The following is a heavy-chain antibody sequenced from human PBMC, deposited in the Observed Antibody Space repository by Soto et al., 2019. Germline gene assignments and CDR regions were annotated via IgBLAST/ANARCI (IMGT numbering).Heavy chain of an antibody. CDR1: GFTFSGSA. D-gene: IGHD6-13*01. Sequence: EVQLVESGGGLGQPGGSLKLSCAASGFTFSGSAMHWVRQASGKGLEWVGRIRSKANSYATAYAASVKGRFTISRDDSKNTAYLQMNSLKTEDTAVYYCTGSSSWYEVDWYFDLWGRGTLVTVSS. V-gene: IGHV3-73*01. J-gene: IGHJ2*01. CDR3: TGSSSWYEVDWYFDL. CDR2: IRSKANSYAT.